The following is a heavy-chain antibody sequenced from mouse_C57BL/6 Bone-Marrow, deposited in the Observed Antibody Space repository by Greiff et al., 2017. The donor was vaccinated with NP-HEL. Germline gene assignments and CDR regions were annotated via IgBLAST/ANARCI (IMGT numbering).Heavy chain of an antibody. D-gene: IGHD2-5*01. Sequence: EVKLVESGAELVKPGASVKLSCTASGFNIKDYYMHWVKQRTEQGLEWIGRIDPEDGETKYAPKFQGKATITADTSSNTAYLQLSSLTSEDTAVYYCARGNSNHYYAMDYWGQGTSVTVSS. CDR1: GFNIKDYY. CDR3: ARGNSNHYYAMDY. CDR2: IDPEDGET. J-gene: IGHJ4*01. V-gene: IGHV14-2*01.